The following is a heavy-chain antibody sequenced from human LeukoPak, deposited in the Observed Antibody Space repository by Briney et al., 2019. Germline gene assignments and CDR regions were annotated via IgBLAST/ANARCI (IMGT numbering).Heavy chain of an antibody. J-gene: IGHJ6*03. V-gene: IGHV4-59*01. Sequence: SETLSLTCTVSGGSISSYYWSWIRQPPGKGLEGIGYTNYSGSTNYNPSLKSRVTISVDTSKNQFSLKLSSVTAADTAVYYCAREAIFGVAHYYYYYMDVWGKGTTVTVSS. CDR3: AREAIFGVAHYYYYYMDV. CDR1: GGSISSYY. CDR2: TNYSGST. D-gene: IGHD3-3*01.